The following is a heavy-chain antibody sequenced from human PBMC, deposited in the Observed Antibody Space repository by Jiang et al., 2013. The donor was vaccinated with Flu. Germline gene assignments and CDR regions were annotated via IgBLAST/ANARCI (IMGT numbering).Heavy chain of an antibody. J-gene: IGHJ3*02. CDR3: ARSRDLTGDDAFDI. V-gene: IGHV6-1*01. Sequence: AVSVKSRITINPDTSKNQFSLQLNSVTPEDTAVYYCARSRDLTGDDAFDIWGQGTMVTVSS. D-gene: IGHD3-9*01.